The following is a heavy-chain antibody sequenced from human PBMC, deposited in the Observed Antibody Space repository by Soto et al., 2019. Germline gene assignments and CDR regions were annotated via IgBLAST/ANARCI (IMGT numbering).Heavy chain of an antibody. CDR3: ARESPVNYYDSSGYYPFDY. V-gene: IGHV3-48*03. CDR1: GFTFSSYE. CDR2: ISSSGSTI. Sequence: PGGSLRLSCAASGFTFSSYEMNWVRRAPGKGLEWVSYISSSGSTIYYADSVKGRFAISRDNAKNSLYLQMNSLRAEDTAVYYCARESPVNYYDSSGYYPFDYWGQGTLVTVSS. J-gene: IGHJ4*02. D-gene: IGHD3-22*01.